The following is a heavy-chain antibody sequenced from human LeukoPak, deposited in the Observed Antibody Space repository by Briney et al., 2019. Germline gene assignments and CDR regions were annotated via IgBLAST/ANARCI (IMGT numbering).Heavy chain of an antibody. CDR1: GFTFSSYG. CDR2: ISYDGSNK. J-gene: IGHJ6*02. V-gene: IGHV3-30*03. CDR3: ARDRSGRYSYYYGMDV. Sequence: GGSLRLSCAASGFTFSSYGMHWVRQAPGKGLEWVAVISYDGSNKYYADSVKGRFTISRDNSKNTLYLQMNSLRAEDTAIYYCARDRSGRYSYYYGMDVWGQGTTVTVSS. D-gene: IGHD1-26*01.